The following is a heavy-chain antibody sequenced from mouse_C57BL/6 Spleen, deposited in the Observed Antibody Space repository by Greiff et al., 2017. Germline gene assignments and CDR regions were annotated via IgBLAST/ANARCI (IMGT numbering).Heavy chain of an antibody. V-gene: IGHV1-7*01. D-gene: IGHD1-1*01. CDR3: ARSFTTVVASFDD. J-gene: IGHJ2*01. Sequence: QVQLQQSGAELAKPGASVKLSCKASGYTFTSYWMHWVKQRPGQGLEWIGYINPSSGYTKYNQKFKDKATLTADKSSCTAYMQLSSLTYEDSAVYYCARSFTTVVASFDDWGQGTTLTVSS. CDR2: INPSSGYT. CDR1: GYTFTSYW.